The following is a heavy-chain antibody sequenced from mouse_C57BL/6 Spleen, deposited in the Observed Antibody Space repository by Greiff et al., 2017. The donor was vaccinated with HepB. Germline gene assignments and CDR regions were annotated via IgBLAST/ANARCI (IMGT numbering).Heavy chain of an antibody. J-gene: IGHJ4*01. CDR1: GFSLTSYG. Sequence: VKLMESGPGLVQPSQRLSITCTVSGFSLTSYGVHWVRQSPGKGLEWLGVIWRGGSTDYNAAFMSRLSITKDNSKSQVFFKMNSLQADDTAIYYCAKEGRDYGYAMDYWCQGTSVTVSS. CDR3: AKEGRDYGYAMDY. V-gene: IGHV2-5*01. CDR2: IWRGGST. D-gene: IGHD2-4*01.